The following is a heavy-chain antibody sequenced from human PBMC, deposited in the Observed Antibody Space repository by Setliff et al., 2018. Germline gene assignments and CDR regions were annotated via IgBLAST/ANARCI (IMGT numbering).Heavy chain of an antibody. D-gene: IGHD6-19*01. V-gene: IGHV3-74*01. CDR3: ARGVTVAVTHLDY. J-gene: IGHJ4*02. CDR1: GFTFSSYW. Sequence: HPGGSLRLSCAASGFTFSSYWMHWVRQAPGKGLVWVSSINSDVSVTTYADSVKGRFTTSRDNAKNTLYLQMNSLRAEDTAVYYCARGVTVAVTHLDYWGQGALVTVSS. CDR2: INSDVSVT.